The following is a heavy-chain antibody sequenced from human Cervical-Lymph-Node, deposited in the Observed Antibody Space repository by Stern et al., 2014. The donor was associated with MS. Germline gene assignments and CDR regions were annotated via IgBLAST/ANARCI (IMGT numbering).Heavy chain of an antibody. V-gene: IGHV3-9*01. CDR2: ISWNSGSI. Sequence: VQLVESGGGLVQPGRALRLTWAASGFTFDDYAMHWVRQVPGQGMEWVSGISWNSGSIGYADSVKGRLTTSQVSAKRSLNLQMNSLRPEDTALYCCAKDISASLDTFDIWGQGTMVTVSS. J-gene: IGHJ3*02. D-gene: IGHD6-19*01. CDR1: GFTFDDYA. CDR3: AKDISASLDTFDI.